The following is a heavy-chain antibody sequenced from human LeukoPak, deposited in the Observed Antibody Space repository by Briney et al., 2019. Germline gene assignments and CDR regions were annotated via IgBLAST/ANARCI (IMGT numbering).Heavy chain of an antibody. CDR1: GFTFSSYG. V-gene: IGHV3-23*01. CDR3: AKGTGFSGIDY. Sequence: GGTLRLSCAASGFTFSSYGMSWVRQAPGKGLEWVSAISGSGGSTYYADSVKGRFTISRDNSKNTLYLQMNSLRAEDTAVYYCAKGTGFSGIDYWGQGTLVTVSS. CDR2: ISGSGGST. J-gene: IGHJ4*02. D-gene: IGHD1-14*01.